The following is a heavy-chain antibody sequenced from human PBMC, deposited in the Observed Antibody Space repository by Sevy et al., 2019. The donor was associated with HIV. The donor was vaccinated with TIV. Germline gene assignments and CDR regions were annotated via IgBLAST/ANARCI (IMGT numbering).Heavy chain of an antibody. D-gene: IGHD2-15*01. CDR2: ISGSAGST. J-gene: IGHJ6*02. CDR1: GFTFSTYT. Sequence: GGSLRLSCAASGFTFSTYTMSWVRQAPGKGLEWVSAISGSAGSTYYADLVQGRFTISRDKSKNTLDLQMNSLRAEDTAVYYCAKGDRTFYGLDVWGQGTTVTVSS. V-gene: IGHV3-23*01. CDR3: AKGDRTFYGLDV.